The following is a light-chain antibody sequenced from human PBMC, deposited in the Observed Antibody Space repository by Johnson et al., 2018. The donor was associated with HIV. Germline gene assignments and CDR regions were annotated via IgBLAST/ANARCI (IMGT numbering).Light chain of an antibody. V-gene: IGLV1-51*01. J-gene: IGLJ1*01. Sequence: QSVLTQPPSVSAAPGQKVTVSCSGSTSNIGNNYVSWYQQLPGTAPKLLIYDNNKRPSGIPDRFSGSKSGTSATLGITGLQTGDEADYYCGTWGSGLSAGHVFGTGTKVTGL. CDR1: TSNIGNNY. CDR2: DNN. CDR3: GTWGSGLSAGHV.